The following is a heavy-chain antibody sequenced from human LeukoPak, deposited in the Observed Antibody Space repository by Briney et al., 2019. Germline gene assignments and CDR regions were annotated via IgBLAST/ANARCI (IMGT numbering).Heavy chain of an antibody. D-gene: IGHD1-26*01. Sequence: GGSLRLSCAASGFTFSSYGMHWVRQAPGKGLEWVAVISYDGSNKYYADSVKGRFTISRDNSKNTLYLQMNSLRAEDTAVYYCARSSGGSYLLFDYWGQGTLVTVSS. CDR3: ARSSGGSYLLFDY. J-gene: IGHJ4*02. V-gene: IGHV3-30*03. CDR1: GFTFSSYG. CDR2: ISYDGSNK.